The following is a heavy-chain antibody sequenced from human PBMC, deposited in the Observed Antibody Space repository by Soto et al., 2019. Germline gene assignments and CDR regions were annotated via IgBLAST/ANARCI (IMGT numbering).Heavy chain of an antibody. D-gene: IGHD1-26*01. Sequence: LRLSCAASGFTFSSYAMSWVRQATGKGLEWVSAISGSGGSTYYADSVKGRFTISRDNSKNTLYLQMNSLRAEDTAVYYCAKSDYSGTTPHGAFDIWGRGTMVTVSS. CDR3: AKSDYSGTTPHGAFDI. CDR2: ISGSGGST. V-gene: IGHV3-23*01. J-gene: IGHJ3*02. CDR1: GFTFSSYA.